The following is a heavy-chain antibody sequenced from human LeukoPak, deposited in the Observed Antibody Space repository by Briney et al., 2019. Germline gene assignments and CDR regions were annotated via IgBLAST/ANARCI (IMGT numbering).Heavy chain of an antibody. CDR3: ARMSSSSAYYYYGMDV. CDR2: FNHSGST. J-gene: IGHJ6*02. V-gene: IGHV4-34*01. Sequence: SETLSLTCAVYGGSFSAYYRSWIRQPPGKGLEWNGEFNHSGSTNYNPPLKSRLTISVGTTKSQFSLKLSSVTAADTAVYYWARMSSSSAYYYYGMDVWGQGTTVTVSS. CDR1: GGSFSAYY. D-gene: IGHD6-6*01.